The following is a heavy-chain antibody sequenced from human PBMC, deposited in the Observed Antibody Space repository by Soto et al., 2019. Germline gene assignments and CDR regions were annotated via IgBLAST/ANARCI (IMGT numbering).Heavy chain of an antibody. Sequence: QITLKESGPTLVKPTQTFTLTCTFSGFSLSTSGVGVGWIRQPPGKALEWLALIYWDDDKRYSPSLKSRLTITKDTSKNQVVLTMTNMDPVDTATYYCAHRSLWFGDHAFDIWGQGTMVTVSS. CDR2: IYWDDDK. CDR1: GFSLSTSGVG. D-gene: IGHD3-10*01. V-gene: IGHV2-5*02. J-gene: IGHJ3*02. CDR3: AHRSLWFGDHAFDI.